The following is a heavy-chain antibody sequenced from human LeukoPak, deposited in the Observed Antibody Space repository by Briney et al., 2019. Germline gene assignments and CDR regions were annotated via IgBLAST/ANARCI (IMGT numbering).Heavy chain of an antibody. CDR3: AKVFQDYYDSSGYGGLDY. CDR2: ISGSGGST. J-gene: IGHJ4*02. D-gene: IGHD3-22*01. V-gene: IGHV3-23*01. Sequence: GGSLRLSCAASGFTFSSYAMSWVRQAPGKGLEWVSAISGSGGSTYYADSVKGRFTISRDNSKNTLYLQMNSLRAEDTAVYYCAKVFQDYYDSSGYGGLDYWGQGTLVTVSS. CDR1: GFTFSSYA.